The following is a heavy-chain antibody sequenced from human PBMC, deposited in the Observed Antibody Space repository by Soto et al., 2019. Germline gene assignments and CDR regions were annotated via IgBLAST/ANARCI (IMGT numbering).Heavy chain of an antibody. CDR2: IHHSGST. J-gene: IGHJ4*02. CDR3: ASYGSGSYYNGYYFDY. CDR1: SVSFSANY. V-gene: IGHV4-34*01. D-gene: IGHD3-10*01. Sequence: SETLSLTCAVYSVSFSANYWSWIRQCPGKGLEWIGEIHHSGSTNYKPSLKSRVTISVDTSKNQFSLELRSVTAADTAVYYCASYGSGSYYNGYYFDYWGQGTLVTVS.